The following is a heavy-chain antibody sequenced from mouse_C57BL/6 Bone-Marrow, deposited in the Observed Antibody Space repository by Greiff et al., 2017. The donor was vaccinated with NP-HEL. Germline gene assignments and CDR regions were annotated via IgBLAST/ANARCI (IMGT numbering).Heavy chain of an antibody. V-gene: IGHV1-55*01. CDR1: GYTFTSYW. Sequence: QVQLQQPGAELVKPGASVKMSCKASGYTFTSYWITWVKQRPGQGLEWIGDIYPGSGSTNYNETFKGKATLTVDTSSSTAYMQLSSLTSEDSAVYYCARNGDYLYYYAMDYWGQGTSVTVSS. CDR2: IYPGSGST. J-gene: IGHJ4*01. CDR3: ARNGDYLYYYAMDY. D-gene: IGHD2-13*01.